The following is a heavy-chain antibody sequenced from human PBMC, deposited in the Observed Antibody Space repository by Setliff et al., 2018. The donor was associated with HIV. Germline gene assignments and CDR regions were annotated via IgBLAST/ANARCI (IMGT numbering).Heavy chain of an antibody. V-gene: IGHV1-18*01. D-gene: IGHD4-4*01. J-gene: IGHJ4*01. Sequence: ASVKVSCKASGYTFTSYDISWVRQAPGQGLEWMGWISAYNGNTNYAQNVQGRVTVTMDTSTSTAYMELRSLKSDDTAVYYCAKSDYNFNNLAGPNYFDSWGHGTLVTVSS. CDR1: GYTFTSYD. CDR3: AKSDYNFNNLAGPNYFDS. CDR2: ISAYNGNT.